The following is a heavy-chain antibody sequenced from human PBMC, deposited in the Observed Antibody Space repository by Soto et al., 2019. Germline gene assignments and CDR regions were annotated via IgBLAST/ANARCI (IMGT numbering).Heavy chain of an antibody. D-gene: IGHD2-21*02. J-gene: IGHJ3*02. Sequence: EVQLLESGGGLVQPGGSLRLSCAASGFIFSSYAMSWVRQAPGKGLEWVSGISGRSGSRYYVDSVEGRFTISRDNSKNTLYLQMNSLRAEDTALYYCAKNAVTAIPLRDGLDIWGQGTMVTVSS. CDR1: GFIFSSYA. CDR3: AKNAVTAIPLRDGLDI. V-gene: IGHV3-23*01. CDR2: ISGRSGSR.